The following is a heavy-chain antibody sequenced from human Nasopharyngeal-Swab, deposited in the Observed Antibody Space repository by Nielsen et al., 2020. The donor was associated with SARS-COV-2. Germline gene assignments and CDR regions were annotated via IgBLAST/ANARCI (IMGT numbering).Heavy chain of an antibody. Sequence: SETLSLTCTVSSDFISGYYWSWIRQPPGKGLEWLGYIYYTGSTNYNHSLKSRVTMSVDTSKKELSLELTSVTAADTAVYYCARAGDSGVWYAFDIWGQGTRVTVSS. CDR3: ARAGDSGVWYAFDI. D-gene: IGHD2-15*01. CDR1: SDFISGYY. J-gene: IGHJ3*02. CDR2: IYYTGST. V-gene: IGHV4-59*01.